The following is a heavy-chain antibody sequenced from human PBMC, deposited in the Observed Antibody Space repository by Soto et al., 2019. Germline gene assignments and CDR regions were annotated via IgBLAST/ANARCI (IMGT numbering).Heavy chain of an antibody. CDR3: ARQIGYSSGWNYYYYMDV. Sequence: SDTCSVADGSSSSYYWSWIRQHPGKGLEWIGYIYYSGSTNYNPSLKSRVTISVDTSKNQFSLKLSSVTAADTAVYYCARQIGYSSGWNYYYYMDVWGKGTTVTVSS. D-gene: IGHD6-19*01. V-gene: IGHV4-59*08. J-gene: IGHJ6*03. CDR2: IYYSGST. CDR1: DGSSSSYY.